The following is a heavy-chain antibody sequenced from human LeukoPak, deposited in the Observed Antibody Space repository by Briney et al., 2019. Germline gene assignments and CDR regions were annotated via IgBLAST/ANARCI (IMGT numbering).Heavy chain of an antibody. J-gene: IGHJ6*03. CDR1: GFTFTTYA. Sequence: PGGSLRLSCVASGFTFTTYAMHWVRQAPGKGLEWVAFIQYDGNTKYYVDSVKGRFTISRDTSKNTVFLQMSSLRADDTAVYYCAKRGGTYSYFYYMDVWGKGTTDTVSS. V-gene: IGHV3-30*02. CDR3: AKRGGTYSYFYYMDV. CDR2: IQYDGNTK. D-gene: IGHD1-26*01.